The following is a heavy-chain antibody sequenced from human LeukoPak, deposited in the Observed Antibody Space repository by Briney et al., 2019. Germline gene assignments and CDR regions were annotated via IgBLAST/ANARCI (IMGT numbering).Heavy chain of an antibody. CDR2: INPKSGGA. V-gene: IGHV1-2*02. CDR3: AREVSVAGTPLFDY. J-gene: IGHJ4*02. CDR1: VYTFTDYY. D-gene: IGHD6-19*01. Sequence: ASVNVSFKASVYTFTDYYIHWVRQAPGQGLEWMGWINPKSGGANYAQKFQGRVTMTRDTSISTAYMELSSLRSEDTAVYYCAREVSVAGTPLFDYWGQGTLVTVSS.